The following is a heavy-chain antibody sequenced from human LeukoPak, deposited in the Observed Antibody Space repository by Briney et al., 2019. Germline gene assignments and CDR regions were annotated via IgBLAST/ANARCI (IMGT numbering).Heavy chain of an antibody. V-gene: IGHV1-46*01. J-gene: IGHJ4*02. CDR3: ARGAPTTRIGAGRFDY. CDR1: GYSLTNYY. D-gene: IGHD5-12*01. CDR2: INPSGGST. Sequence: ASVKVSCKAFGYSLTNYYVHWVRQAPGRGLEWMGEINPSGGSTSYAQKFQGRITVTRDTYTNTVYMDLSSLRSEDTATYYCARGAPTTRIGAGRFDYWGQGSLLTVAS.